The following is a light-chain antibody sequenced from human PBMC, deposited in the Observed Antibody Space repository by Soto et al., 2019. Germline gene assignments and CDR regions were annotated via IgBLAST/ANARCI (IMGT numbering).Light chain of an antibody. V-gene: IGKV3-20*01. CDR1: QRVNSRF. CDR2: DAS. Sequence: EMVLTQSPGTLSVSPGEGATHSCRASQRVNSRFLAWYQQKPGQAPRLLIYDASTRATGIPARFSGSGSGTHFTLTIRRLEHEDFAVYYCQQYGRTSTFGQGTKVEIK. CDR3: QQYGRTST. J-gene: IGKJ1*01.